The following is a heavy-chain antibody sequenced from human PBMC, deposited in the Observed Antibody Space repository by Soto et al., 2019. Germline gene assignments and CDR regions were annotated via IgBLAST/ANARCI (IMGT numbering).Heavy chain of an antibody. CDR2: ISGSGGST. D-gene: IGHD7-27*01. CDR3: AKEVSLGSTVDLGF. CDR1: GFTFSIFA. Sequence: GGSLRLSCAASGFTFSIFAMSWVRQSPGKGLEWVSTISGSGGSTYYADAVKGRFTISRDNSMGTLYLQMKSLRVEDTAIYYCAKEVSLGSTVDLGFWGQGALVTVSS. V-gene: IGHV3-23*01. J-gene: IGHJ1*01.